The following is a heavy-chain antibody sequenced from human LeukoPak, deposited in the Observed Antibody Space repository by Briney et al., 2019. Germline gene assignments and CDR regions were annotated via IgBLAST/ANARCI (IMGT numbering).Heavy chain of an antibody. CDR3: ARAVTWIDP. Sequence: GGSLRLSCAASGFTFSSYAMSWVRPAPGKGLEWVSGINGSGSGTYYADSVKGQFTTSRDNTKNTLYLQMSGLRAEDTAVYYCARAVTWIDPWGQGTLVTVSS. V-gene: IGHV3-23*01. CDR2: INGSGSGT. J-gene: IGHJ5*02. CDR1: GFTFSSYA.